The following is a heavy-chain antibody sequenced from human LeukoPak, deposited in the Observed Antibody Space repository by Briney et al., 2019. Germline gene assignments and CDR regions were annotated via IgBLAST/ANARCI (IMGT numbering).Heavy chain of an antibody. CDR1: GFTVSSNY. J-gene: IGHJ4*02. V-gene: IGHV3-66*01. D-gene: IGHD3-22*01. CDR3: AREGDYYDSSGYYLDWSWYFDY. Sequence: GGSLRLSCAASGFTVSSNYMSWVRQAPGKGLEWVSVIYSGGSTYYADSVKGRFTISRDNSKNTLYLQMNSLRAEDTAVYYCAREGDYYDSSGYYLDWSWYFDYWGQGTLVTVSS. CDR2: IYSGGST.